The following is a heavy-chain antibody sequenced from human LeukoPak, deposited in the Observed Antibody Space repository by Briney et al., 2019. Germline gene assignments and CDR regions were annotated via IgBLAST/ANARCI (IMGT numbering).Heavy chain of an antibody. J-gene: IGHJ4*02. CDR3: AKDQRAAADLWVDY. CDR1: GFTFSSYG. V-gene: IGHV3-30*18. D-gene: IGHD6-13*01. Sequence: GRSLRLSCAASGFTFSSYGMHWVRQAPGKGLEWVAVISYDGSNKYYADSVKGRFTISRDNSKNKLYLQMNSLRAEDTAVYYCAKDQRAAADLWVDYWGQGTLVTVSS. CDR2: ISYDGSNK.